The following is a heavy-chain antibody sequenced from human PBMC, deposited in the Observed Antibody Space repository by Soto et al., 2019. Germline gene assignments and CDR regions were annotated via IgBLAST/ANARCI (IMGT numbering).Heavy chain of an antibody. J-gene: IGHJ4*02. CDR1: GFTFSSYS. D-gene: IGHD3-9*01. CDR3: ARDKDWAFDY. CDR2: IFVSSTII. Sequence: GGSLRLSCIGSGFTFSSYSMVWVRQAPGKGLEWVSYIFVSSTIIYYADSVKGRFTVSRDNAQNSVFLLMNSLRAEDTAIYYCARDKDWAFDYWGLGTLVTVSS. V-gene: IGHV3-48*04.